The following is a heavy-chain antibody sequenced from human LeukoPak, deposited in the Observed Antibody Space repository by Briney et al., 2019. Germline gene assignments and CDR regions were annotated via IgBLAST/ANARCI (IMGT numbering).Heavy chain of an antibody. V-gene: IGHV3-9*01. CDR3: AKDQHYTVAGTDY. CDR2: ISWNSGSI. D-gene: IGHD6-19*01. Sequence: HPGRSLRLSCAASGFTFDDYAMHWVRQAPGKGLEWVSGISWNSGSIGYADSVKGRFTISRDNAKNSLYLQMNSLGAEDTALYYCAKDQHYTVAGTDYWGQGTLVTVSS. J-gene: IGHJ4*02. CDR1: GFTFDDYA.